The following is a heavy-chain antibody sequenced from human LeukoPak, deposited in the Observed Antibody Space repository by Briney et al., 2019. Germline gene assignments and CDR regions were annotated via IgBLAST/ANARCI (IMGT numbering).Heavy chain of an antibody. CDR2: IIPIFGTA. D-gene: IGHD3-16*01. V-gene: IGHV1-69*13. CDR1: GYTFTSYG. J-gene: IGHJ4*02. CDR3: ARDDDEFYFDY. Sequence: GASVKVSCEASGYTFTSYGISWVRQAPGQGLEWMGGIIPIFGTANYAQKFQGRVTITADESTSTAYMELSSLRSEDTAVYYCARDDDEFYFDYWGQGTLVTVSS.